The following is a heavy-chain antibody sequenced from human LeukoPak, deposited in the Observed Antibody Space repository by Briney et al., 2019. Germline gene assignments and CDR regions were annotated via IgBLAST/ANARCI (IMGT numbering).Heavy chain of an antibody. CDR1: GFTFSSYW. D-gene: IGHD3-3*01. V-gene: IGHV3-7*01. CDR2: MKQDGSEK. Sequence: GGSLRLSCAASGFTFSSYWMSWVRQAPGKGLEWVANMKQDGSEKYYVDSVKGRFTISRDNAKNSLYLQMNSLRAEDTAVYYCARGLRFLEWLFDYWGQGTLVTVSS. J-gene: IGHJ4*02. CDR3: ARGLRFLEWLFDY.